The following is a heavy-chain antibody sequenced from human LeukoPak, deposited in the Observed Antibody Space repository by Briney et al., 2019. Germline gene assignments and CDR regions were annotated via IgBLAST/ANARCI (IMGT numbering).Heavy chain of an antibody. J-gene: IGHJ4*02. Sequence: TGGSLRLSCAASGFTFSSYAMSRVRQAPGKGLEWVSGISGIGGNTYYADSVKGRFTISRDNSKNTLYMQVKSLRAEDTAVYYCAKDKGIHGAEVFDYWGQGTLVTVTS. CDR1: GFTFSSYA. D-gene: IGHD5-18*01. V-gene: IGHV3-23*01. CDR2: ISGIGGNT. CDR3: AKDKGIHGAEVFDY.